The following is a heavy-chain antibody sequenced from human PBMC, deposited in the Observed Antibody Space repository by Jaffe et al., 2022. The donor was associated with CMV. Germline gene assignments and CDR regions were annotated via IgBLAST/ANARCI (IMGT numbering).Heavy chain of an antibody. CDR3: ARDLVSGSYLLDY. V-gene: IGHV1-3*01. J-gene: IGHJ4*02. CDR1: GYTFTSYA. CDR2: INAGNGNT. Sequence: QVQLVQSGAEVKKPGASVKVSCKASGYTFTSYAMHWVRQAPGQRLEWMGWINAGNGNTKYSQKFQGRVTITRDTSASTAYMELSSLRSEDTAVYYCARDLVSGSYLLDYWGQGTLVTVSS. D-gene: IGHD1-26*01.